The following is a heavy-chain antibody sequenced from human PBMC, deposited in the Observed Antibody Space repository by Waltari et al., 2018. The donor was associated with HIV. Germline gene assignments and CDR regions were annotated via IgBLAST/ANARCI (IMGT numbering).Heavy chain of an antibody. Sequence: QVQLQESGPGLVKPSQTLSLTCTASGGSISSGSYYWSWLRQPAGKGLEWIGRIYTSGSTNYNPSLKSRVTISVDTSKNQFSLKLSSVTAADTAVYYCARATVRYYYYGMDVWGQGTTVTVSS. D-gene: IGHD1-1*01. CDR3: ARATVRYYYYGMDV. CDR1: GGSISSGSYY. J-gene: IGHJ6*02. V-gene: IGHV4-61*02. CDR2: IYTSGST.